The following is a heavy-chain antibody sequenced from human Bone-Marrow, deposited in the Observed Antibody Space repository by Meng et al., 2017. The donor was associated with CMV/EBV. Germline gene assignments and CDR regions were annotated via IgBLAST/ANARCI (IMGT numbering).Heavy chain of an antibody. V-gene: IGHV1-2*02. CDR1: GYTFTGYY. D-gene: IGHD6-6*01. Sequence: ASVKVSCKASGYTFTGYYMHWVRQAPGQGLEWMGWINPNSGGTNYAQKFQGRVTMTRDTSISTAYMELSTLRSDDTAVYYCAREEYFSSSGDYWGQGTLVTVSS. J-gene: IGHJ4*02. CDR3: AREEYFSSSGDY. CDR2: INPNSGGT.